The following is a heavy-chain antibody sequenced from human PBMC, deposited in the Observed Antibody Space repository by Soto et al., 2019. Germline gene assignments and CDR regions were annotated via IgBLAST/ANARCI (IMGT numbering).Heavy chain of an antibody. CDR2: ISYDGSNK. CDR1: GFTFSSYA. V-gene: IGHV3-30-3*01. D-gene: IGHD6-19*01. J-gene: IGHJ6*02. CDR3: ARDKRSGEGPYSSGWPYYYYYGMDV. Sequence: GGSLRLSCAASGFTFSSYAMHWVRRAPGKGLEWVAVISYDGSNKYYADSVKGRFTISRDNSKNTLYLQMNSLRAEDTAVYYCARDKRSGEGPYSSGWPYYYYYGMDVWGQGTTVTVSS.